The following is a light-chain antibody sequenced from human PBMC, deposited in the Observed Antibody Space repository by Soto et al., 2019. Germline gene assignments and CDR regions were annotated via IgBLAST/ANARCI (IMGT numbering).Light chain of an antibody. CDR3: QQYGRSPPWT. Sequence: EIVLTQSPGTLSLSPGERATLSCRASQSASSSYLAWYQQKPGQAPRLLIYGASTRATGIPDRFSGSGSGTDFTLTISRLEPEDFAMYYCQQYGRSPPWTFGQGTKVDIK. CDR2: GAS. CDR1: QSASSSY. J-gene: IGKJ1*01. V-gene: IGKV3-20*01.